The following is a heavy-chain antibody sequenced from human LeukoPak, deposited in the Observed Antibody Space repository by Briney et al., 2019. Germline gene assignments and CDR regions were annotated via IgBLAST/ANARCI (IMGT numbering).Heavy chain of an antibody. D-gene: IGHD6-19*01. CDR3: TRRVAVARRDAFDI. CDR1: RYTFTSYG. J-gene: IGHJ3*02. Sequence: ASVKVSFKASRYTFTSYGFSWLRPAPGQGGEWMGWISTYNGNTNYEQKLQGRVTMSTDASTATAYMELRSLRADDTAVYYCTRRVAVARRDAFDIWGQGTMVTVSS. V-gene: IGHV1-18*01. CDR2: ISTYNGNT.